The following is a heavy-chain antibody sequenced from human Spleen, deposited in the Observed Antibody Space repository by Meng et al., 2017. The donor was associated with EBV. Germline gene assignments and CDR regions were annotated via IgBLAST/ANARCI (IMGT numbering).Heavy chain of an antibody. CDR2: ISGNGGGT. CDR1: GFTFSDSA. Sequence: VDLVESGGGLVQLGGSLGPSCAASGFTFSDSAWSWVRQAPGKGLEWVSTISGNGGGTYYADSVKGRFTISRDNSKNTLYLQMNSLRAEDTAVYYCAKDRSEHWGQGTLVTVSS. D-gene: IGHD3-3*01. J-gene: IGHJ4*02. V-gene: IGHV3-23*04. CDR3: AKDRSEH.